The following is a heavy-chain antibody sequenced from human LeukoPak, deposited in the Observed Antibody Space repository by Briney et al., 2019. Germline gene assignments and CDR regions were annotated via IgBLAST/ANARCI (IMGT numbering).Heavy chain of an antibody. CDR1: GFTFSTYT. V-gene: IGHV3-21*01. Sequence: PGGSLRLSCAASGFTFSTYTMNWVRQAPGKGLEWVSSISSSSSYIYYADSVKGRFTISRDNAKNSLYLQMNSLRAEDTAVYYCARDLSPRGYSYGKVDAFDIWGQGTMVTVSS. CDR3: ARDLSPRGYSYGKVDAFDI. D-gene: IGHD5-18*01. J-gene: IGHJ3*02. CDR2: ISSSSSYI.